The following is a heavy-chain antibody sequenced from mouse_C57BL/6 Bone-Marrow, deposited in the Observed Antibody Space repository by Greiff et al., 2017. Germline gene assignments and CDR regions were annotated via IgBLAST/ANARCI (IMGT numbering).Heavy chain of an antibody. CDR2: IDPENGDT. J-gene: IGHJ1*03. CDR1: GFNIKDDY. CDR3: TTNYGSILYWYFDV. Sequence: EVQLQQSGAELVRPGASVKLSCTASGFNIKDDYMHWVKQRPEQGLEWIGWIDPENGDTEYASKFQGKATITADTSSNTAYLQLSSLTSEDTAVYYCTTNYGSILYWYFDVWGTGTTVTVSS. V-gene: IGHV14-4*01. D-gene: IGHD1-1*01.